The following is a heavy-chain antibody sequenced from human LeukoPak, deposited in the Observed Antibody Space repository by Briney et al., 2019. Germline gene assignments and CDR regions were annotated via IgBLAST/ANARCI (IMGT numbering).Heavy chain of an antibody. CDR1: GGSFSGYY. J-gene: IGHJ4*02. Sequence: SETLSLTCAVYGGSFSGYYWSWIRQPPGKGLEWIGEINHSGSTNYNPSLKSRVTISVDTSKNQFSLKLSSVTAADTAVYYCAREGITMVRGAPFDHWGQGTLVTVSS. CDR3: AREGITMVRGAPFDH. CDR2: INHSGST. D-gene: IGHD3-10*01. V-gene: IGHV4-34*01.